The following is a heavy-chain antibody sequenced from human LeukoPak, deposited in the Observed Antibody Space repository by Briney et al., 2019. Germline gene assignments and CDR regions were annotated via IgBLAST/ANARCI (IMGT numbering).Heavy chain of an antibody. CDR1: GFTFSSYA. Sequence: GGSLRLSCAASGFTFSSYAMHWVRQAPGKGLEWVAVISYDGSNKYYADSVKGRFTISRDNSKNTLYLQMNSLRAEDTAVYYCAKDSPVLLWFGDWGQGTLVTVSS. D-gene: IGHD3-10*01. V-gene: IGHV3-30*04. J-gene: IGHJ4*02. CDR2: ISYDGSNK. CDR3: AKDSPVLLWFGD.